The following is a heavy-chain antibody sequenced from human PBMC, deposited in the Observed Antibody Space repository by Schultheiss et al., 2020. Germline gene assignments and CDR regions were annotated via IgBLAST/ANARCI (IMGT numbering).Heavy chain of an antibody. CDR1: GGSISGYY. CDR3: ARYLQQWLGTGTYYFDY. V-gene: IGHV4-34*01. CDR2: INHSGST. J-gene: IGHJ4*02. Sequence: SETMSLTCTVSGGSISGYYWSWIRQPPGKGLEWIGEINHSGSTNYNPSLKSRVTVSADTSRNQFSLKLSSVTAADTAVYYCARYLQQWLGTGTYYFDYWGQGTLVTVS. D-gene: IGHD6-19*01.